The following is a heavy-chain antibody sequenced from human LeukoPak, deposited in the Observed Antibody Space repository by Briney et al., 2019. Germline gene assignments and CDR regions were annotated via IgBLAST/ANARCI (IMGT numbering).Heavy chain of an antibody. CDR3: AKDPNWDRGY. Sequence: PGGSLRLSCATSGFTFSSYTMNLVRQAPGKRLEYVSGIGTSASSTIYADSVKGPFTISRDNSKIALYLQMNSLRVEDTAVYYCAKDPNWDRGYWGQGTLVTVSS. CDR1: GFTFSSYT. D-gene: IGHD7-27*01. CDR2: IGTSASST. J-gene: IGHJ4*02. V-gene: IGHV3-23*01.